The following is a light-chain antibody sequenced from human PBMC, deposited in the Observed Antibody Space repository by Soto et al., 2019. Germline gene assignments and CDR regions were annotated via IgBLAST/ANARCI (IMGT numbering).Light chain of an antibody. CDR1: QSIDTY. CDR3: QQYNNWPPIT. V-gene: IGKV3-15*01. J-gene: IGKJ5*01. CDR2: GAS. Sequence: EIVLTQSPATLSVSPGERATLSCRASQSIDTYLAWYQQKPGQAPRPLIYGASNRATGIPARFSGSGSGTEFTLTISSLQSEDFAIYYCQQYNNWPPITFGQGTRLEIK.